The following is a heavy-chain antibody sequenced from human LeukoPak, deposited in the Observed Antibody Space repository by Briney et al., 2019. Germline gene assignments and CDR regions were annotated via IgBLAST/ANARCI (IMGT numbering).Heavy chain of an antibody. CDR3: ARGEWDLLFDY. D-gene: IGHD1-26*01. CDR2: IFYSGST. V-gene: IGHV4-59*01. Sequence: SETLSLSCTVSGGSISGYYWSWLRQPPGKGLEWIGYIFYSGSTNYNPSLKSRVTISVGTSKNQFSLKLSSVTAADTAVYYCARGEWDLLFDYWGQGTLVTVSS. J-gene: IGHJ4*02. CDR1: GGSISGYY.